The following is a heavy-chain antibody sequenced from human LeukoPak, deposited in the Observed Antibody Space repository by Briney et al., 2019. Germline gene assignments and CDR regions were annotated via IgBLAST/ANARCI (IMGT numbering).Heavy chain of an antibody. CDR1: GYSFTSYW. CDR2: IYPGDSDT. J-gene: IGHJ4*02. Sequence: GESLKISCKGSGYSFTSYWIGWVRQMPGKGLEWMGIIYPGDSDTRYSPSFQGKVTISADKSISTAYLQWSSLKASDTAMYYCARLPNYDSSGYYYFDYWGQGTLVTVSS. V-gene: IGHV5-51*01. D-gene: IGHD3-22*01. CDR3: ARLPNYDSSGYYYFDY.